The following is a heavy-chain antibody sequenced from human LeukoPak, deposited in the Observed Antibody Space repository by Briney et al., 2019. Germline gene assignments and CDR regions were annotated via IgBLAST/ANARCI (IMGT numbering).Heavy chain of an antibody. CDR2: IYHSGST. CDR3: ARFGWARGGGRFDY. CDR1: GGSISSGGYS. J-gene: IGHJ4*02. Sequence: PSQTLSLTCAVSGGSISSGGYSWRWIRQPPGKGLEWIGYIYHSGSTYYNPSLKSRVTISVDTSKNQFSLKLSSVTAADTAVYYCARFGWARGGGRFDYWGQGTLVTVSS. V-gene: IGHV4-30-2*01. D-gene: IGHD3-16*01.